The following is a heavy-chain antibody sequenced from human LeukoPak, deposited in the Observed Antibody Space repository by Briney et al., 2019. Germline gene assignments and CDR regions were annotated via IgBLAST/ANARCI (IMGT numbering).Heavy chain of an antibody. Sequence: GGSLRLSCAASGFTFSSYGMHRVRQAPGKGLEWVAVIWYDGSNKYYADSVKGRFTISRDNSKNTLYLQMNSLRAEDTAVYYCAKPGSSSTFDYWGQGTLVTVSS. CDR1: GFTFSSYG. CDR3: AKPGSSSTFDY. CDR2: IWYDGSNK. D-gene: IGHD6-6*01. V-gene: IGHV3-33*06. J-gene: IGHJ4*02.